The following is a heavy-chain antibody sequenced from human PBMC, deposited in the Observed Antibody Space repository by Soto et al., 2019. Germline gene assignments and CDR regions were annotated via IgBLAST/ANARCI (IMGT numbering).Heavy chain of an antibody. J-gene: IGHJ4*02. D-gene: IGHD3-10*01. CDR3: ARGPGGFGDFSLDY. CDR1: GGSISQYC. Sequence: QVQLQESGPGLVKPSETLSLSCGVSGGSISQYCWCWIRQPAGKGLEWIGRIYSGGSTNYNPSLESRVTMSVHTSKNQFSLKLSSVAAAYTAVYYCARGPGGFGDFSLDYWGQGTLVTVSS. CDR2: IYSGGST. V-gene: IGHV4-4*07.